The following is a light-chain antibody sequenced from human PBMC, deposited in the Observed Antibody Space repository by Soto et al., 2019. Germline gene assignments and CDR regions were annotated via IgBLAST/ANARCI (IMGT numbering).Light chain of an antibody. CDR3: QQYKDYPLT. CDR1: QDITTS. V-gene: IGKV1-16*02. J-gene: IGKJ4*01. Sequence: DIQMTQSPYSLSASVGDRITITCRASQDITTSLVWFQLKPGKAPKSLIYAASRLLSGVPSKFSGSGSGTDFTLTISSLQPEDFATYYCQQYKDYPLTFGGGTRVEIK. CDR2: AAS.